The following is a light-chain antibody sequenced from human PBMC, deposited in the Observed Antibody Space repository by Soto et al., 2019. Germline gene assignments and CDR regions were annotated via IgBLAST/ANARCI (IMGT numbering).Light chain of an antibody. V-gene: IGLV1-51*01. J-gene: IGLJ2*01. Sequence: QSVLTQPPSVSAAPGQKVTIPCSGSSSNVGNNYISWYQQLPGTAPKLPIYDNNKRPSGIPDRFSGSKSGTSATLGITGLQTGDEAEYYCGTWDSSLSAAFGGGTKLTVL. CDR2: DNN. CDR1: SSNVGNNY. CDR3: GTWDSSLSAA.